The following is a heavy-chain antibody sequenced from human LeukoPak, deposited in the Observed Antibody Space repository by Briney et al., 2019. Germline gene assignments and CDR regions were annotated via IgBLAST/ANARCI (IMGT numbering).Heavy chain of an antibody. D-gene: IGHD3-10*01. Sequence: GRSLRLSCAASGFTFDDYAMHWVRHAPGKGLEWVSGISWNSGSIGYADSVKGRFTISRDNAKNSLYLQMNSLRAEDTALYYCAKSRTGMELLWFGEFDYWGQGTLVTVSS. J-gene: IGHJ4*02. CDR1: GFTFDDYA. CDR3: AKSRTGMELLWFGEFDY. CDR2: ISWNSGSI. V-gene: IGHV3-9*01.